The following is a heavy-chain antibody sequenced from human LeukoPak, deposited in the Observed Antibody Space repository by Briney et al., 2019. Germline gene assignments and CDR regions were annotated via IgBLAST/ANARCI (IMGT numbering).Heavy chain of an antibody. CDR1: GFTFDDYA. CDR3: AKDIGMTYSSGWYNQNY. D-gene: IGHD6-19*01. Sequence: GRSLRLSCAASGFTFDDYAMHWVRQAPGKGLEWVSGISWNSGSIGYADSVKGRFTISRDNAKNSLYLQMNSLRAEDTALYYCAKDIGMTYSSGWYNQNYWGQGTLVTVSS. J-gene: IGHJ4*02. V-gene: IGHV3-9*01. CDR2: ISWNSGSI.